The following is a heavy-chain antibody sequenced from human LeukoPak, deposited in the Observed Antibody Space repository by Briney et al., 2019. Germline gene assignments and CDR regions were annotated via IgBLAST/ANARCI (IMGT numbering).Heavy chain of an antibody. Sequence: PSGTLSLTCTVSGGSISSYYWSWIRQPPGKGLEWIGYIYYSGSTNYNPSLKSRVTISVDTSKNQFSLKLSSVTAADTAVYYCARGGGDCSGSSCYFEDYWGQGTLVTVSS. CDR2: IYYSGST. D-gene: IGHD2-15*01. J-gene: IGHJ4*02. V-gene: IGHV4-59*01. CDR1: GGSISSYY. CDR3: ARGGGDCSGSSCYFEDY.